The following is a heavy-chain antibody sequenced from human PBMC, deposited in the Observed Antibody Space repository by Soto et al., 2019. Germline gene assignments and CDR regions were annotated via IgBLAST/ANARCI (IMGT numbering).Heavy chain of an antibody. D-gene: IGHD3-10*01. CDR3: ARISPYGSGGDWFDP. Sequence: QVTLKESGPVLVKPTETLTLTCTVSGISLSNARMGVSWIRQPPGKALEWLAHICSNDEKAYSTSQKSRLTISKDTSKSQVVLTMTNMDPVDTATYYCARISPYGSGGDWFDPWGQGTLVTVSS. CDR1: GISLSNARMG. V-gene: IGHV2-26*01. J-gene: IGHJ5*02. CDR2: ICSNDEK.